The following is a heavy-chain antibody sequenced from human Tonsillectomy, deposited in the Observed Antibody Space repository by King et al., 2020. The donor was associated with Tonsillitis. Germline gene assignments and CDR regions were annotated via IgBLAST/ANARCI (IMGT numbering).Heavy chain of an antibody. CDR1: GFTFSSYA. V-gene: IGHV3-30*02. Sequence: VQLVESGGGVVQPGGSLRLSCAASGFTFSSYAMHWVRQAPGKGLEWVAFIRFDGSNKDYADSVKGRFTISRNNSKSTLYLQMNSLGAEDTAVYYCAKEPPASGYYPFDYWGQGTLVTVSS. D-gene: IGHD3-22*01. J-gene: IGHJ4*02. CDR2: IRFDGSNK. CDR3: AKEPPASGYYPFDY.